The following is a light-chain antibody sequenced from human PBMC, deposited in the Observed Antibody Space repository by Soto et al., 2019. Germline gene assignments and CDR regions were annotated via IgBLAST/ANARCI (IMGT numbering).Light chain of an antibody. J-gene: IGLJ3*02. CDR1: SGAVTSGHS. V-gene: IGLV7-46*01. Sequence: QAVVTQEPSLTVSPGATVTLTCGSSSGAVTSGHSPYWFQQKPGQAPRTLTSDANKRHSWTPARFSASLLGGKAALTLSGAQPEDEAEYFCLLYYSRTWVFGGGTKLTVL. CDR3: LLYYSRTWV. CDR2: DAN.